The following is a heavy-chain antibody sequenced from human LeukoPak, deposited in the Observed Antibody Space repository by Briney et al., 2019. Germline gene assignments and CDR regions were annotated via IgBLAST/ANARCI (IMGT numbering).Heavy chain of an antibody. CDR3: ARHACSGGSCPKDY. Sequence: SETLSLNCAVYGGSFSGYNWIWIRQPPGKGLEWIGEINHSGSTNYNPSLKSRIIISVDTSKNQFSLKLSFRTAAATAVYYCARHACSGGSCPKDYWGQGTLVTVSS. V-gene: IGHV4-34*01. J-gene: IGHJ4*02. D-gene: IGHD2-15*01. CDR1: GGSFSGYN. CDR2: INHSGST.